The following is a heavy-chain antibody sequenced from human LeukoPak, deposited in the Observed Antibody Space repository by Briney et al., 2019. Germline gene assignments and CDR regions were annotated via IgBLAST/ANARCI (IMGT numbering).Heavy chain of an antibody. CDR3: ARDLLERTYYYDSSGYYSNWFDP. CDR2: ISSSSSYI. D-gene: IGHD3-22*01. J-gene: IGHJ5*02. CDR1: GFTFSSYS. Sequence: PGGSLRLSCAASGFTFSSYSMTWVRQAPGKGLEWVSSISSSSSYIYYADSVKGRFTISRDNAKNSLYLQMNSLRAEDTAVYYCARDLLERTYYYDSSGYYSNWFDPWGQGTLVTVS. V-gene: IGHV3-21*01.